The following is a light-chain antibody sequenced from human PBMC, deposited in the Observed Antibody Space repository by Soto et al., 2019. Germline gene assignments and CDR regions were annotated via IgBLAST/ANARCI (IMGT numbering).Light chain of an antibody. CDR2: AAS. CDR3: LQDYNLPWT. J-gene: IGKJ1*01. V-gene: IGKV1-6*01. CDR1: QGIRND. Sequence: AIHMTQSPSSLSASVGDRVTITCRASQGIRNDLAWYQQKPGKAPKLLIYAASSLQSGVPSRFSGSEAGRDFTLTISSLQPEDFATYYCLQDYNLPWTFGQGTKVEIK.